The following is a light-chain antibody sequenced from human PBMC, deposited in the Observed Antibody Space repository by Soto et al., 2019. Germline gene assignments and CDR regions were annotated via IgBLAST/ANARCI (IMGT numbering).Light chain of an antibody. CDR2: GAS. J-gene: IGKJ4*01. CDR3: QQRSQWPPLT. V-gene: IGKV3D-20*02. CDR1: QSVSSSY. Sequence: EIVLTQSPGTLSLSPGEGATLSCRASQSVSSSYIAWYQQRPGQTPSLLIYGASTRATGIPDRFSGSGSGTHFTLTISSLEPEDFAVYYCQQRSQWPPLTFGGGTTVEIK.